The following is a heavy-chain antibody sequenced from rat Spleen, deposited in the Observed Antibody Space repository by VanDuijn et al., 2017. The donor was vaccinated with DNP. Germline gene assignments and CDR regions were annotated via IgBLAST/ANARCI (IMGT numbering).Heavy chain of an antibody. J-gene: IGHJ3*01. CDR2: MWSGGTA. D-gene: IGHD5-1*01. CDR3: VRDSLGALFAY. Sequence: QVQLMESGPGLVQPSETLSLTCTVSGFSVTNYNVHWVRQPPGKGLEGMGVMWSGGTADYSSVLRSRLSISRDTSKNQVLLKMNSLQSEDTATYYCVRDSLGALFAYWGQGTLVTVSS. V-gene: IGHV2-45*01. CDR1: GFSVTNYN.